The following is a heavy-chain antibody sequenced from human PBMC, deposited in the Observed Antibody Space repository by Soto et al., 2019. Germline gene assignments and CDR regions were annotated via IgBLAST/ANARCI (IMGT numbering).Heavy chain of an antibody. CDR1: GFTFEDYA. D-gene: IGHD6-19*01. Sequence: EVQLVESGGGLVQPGRSLRLCCTASGFTFEDYAIHWVRQAPGKGLEWVSAISWNRGSIGYADAVEGRFSISRDNAKNSVYLQLNSLRPEDTAIYYCAKEHNPVAQVFYYYMDVWGKGTAVTVSS. CDR3: AKEHNPVAQVFYYYMDV. V-gene: IGHV3-9*01. CDR2: ISWNRGSI. J-gene: IGHJ6*03.